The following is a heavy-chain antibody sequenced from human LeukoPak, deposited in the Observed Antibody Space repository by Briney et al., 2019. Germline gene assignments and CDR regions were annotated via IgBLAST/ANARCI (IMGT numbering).Heavy chain of an antibody. D-gene: IGHD6-19*01. Sequence: ASVKVSCKASGYTFTSYYMHWVRQAPGQGLEWMGLINPSGGSTSYAQKFQGRVTMTRDTSTSTVYMELSSLRSEDTAVYYCARRDQYSSGWYFLWEYFQHWGQGTLVTVSS. CDR3: ARRDQYSSGWYFLWEYFQH. CDR2: INPSGGST. CDR1: GYTFTSYY. J-gene: IGHJ1*01. V-gene: IGHV1-46*01.